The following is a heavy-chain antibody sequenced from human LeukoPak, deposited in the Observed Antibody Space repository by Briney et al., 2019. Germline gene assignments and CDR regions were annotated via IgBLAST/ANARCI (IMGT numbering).Heavy chain of an antibody. D-gene: IGHD6-13*01. J-gene: IGHJ1*01. V-gene: IGHV2-5*02. CDR1: GFSLNTSGVG. Sequence: SGPTLVKPTPTLTLTCTLSGFSLNTSGVGVGWIRQPPGKALEWLALIYWDDDKRYSPSLKSRFTITKDTSKNQVVLTMTNMDPVDTATYYCAHSFSSSQRLKFKHFQHWGQGTLVTVSS. CDR2: IYWDDDK. CDR3: AHSFSSSQRLKFKHFQH.